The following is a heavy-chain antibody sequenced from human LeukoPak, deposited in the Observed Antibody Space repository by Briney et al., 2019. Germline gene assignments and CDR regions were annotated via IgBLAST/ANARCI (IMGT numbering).Heavy chain of an antibody. V-gene: IGHV4-59*01. J-gene: IGHJ4*02. Sequence: TSETLSLTCTVSGGSISSYYWSWIRQPPGKGLEWIGYIYYSGSTNYNPSLKSRVTISVDTSKNQFSLKLSSVTAADTAVYYCARRVVVAMGYYFDYWGQGTLVTVSS. CDR3: ARRVVVAMGYYFDY. D-gene: IGHD2-15*01. CDR2: IYYSGST. CDR1: GGSISSYY.